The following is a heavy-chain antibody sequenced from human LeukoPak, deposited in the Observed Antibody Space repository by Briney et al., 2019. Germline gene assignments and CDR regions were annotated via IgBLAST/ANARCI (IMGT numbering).Heavy chain of an antibody. CDR2: NFYSGST. V-gene: IGHV4-59*08. D-gene: IGHD6-19*01. CDR3: ARHGSGSSGAFRYYDY. J-gene: IGHJ4*02. CDR1: GRSMNSYY. Sequence: SETLSLPCTLSGRSMNSYYWSCIPHPPGGGLVWFGYNFYSGSTNYNPSLKSRVTISVDTSKNQFSLRLSSVTAADTAVYYCARHGSGSSGAFRYYDYWGQGTLVTVSS.